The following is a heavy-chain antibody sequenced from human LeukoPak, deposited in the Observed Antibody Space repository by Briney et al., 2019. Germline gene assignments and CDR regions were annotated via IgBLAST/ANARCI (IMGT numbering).Heavy chain of an antibody. D-gene: IGHD1-1*01. J-gene: IGHJ4*02. Sequence: GRSLRLSCTASGFTSGDYAMTWVRQAPGKGLEWVGFIRSKAYGGTTEYAASVKGRFTISRDDSKSIAYLQMNSLKTEDTAVYYCTRDLWMERTPGYWGQGTLVTVSS. CDR3: TRDLWMERTPGY. V-gene: IGHV3-49*04. CDR1: GFTSGDYA. CDR2: IRSKAYGGTT.